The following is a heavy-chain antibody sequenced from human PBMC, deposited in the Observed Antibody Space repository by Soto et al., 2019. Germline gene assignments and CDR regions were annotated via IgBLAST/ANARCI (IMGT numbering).Heavy chain of an antibody. CDR1: GFKFSNYA. D-gene: IGHD3-16*01. V-gene: IGHV3-23*01. CDR2: ISATGGCT. CDR3: AKDRRAGGNSAFYFDF. J-gene: IGHJ4*02. Sequence: GGSLRLSCAASGFKFSNYAMSWVRQAPGKGLEWVSLISATGGCTYYADSVKGRFTISRDNSHNTLYLQVHSLTAEDTAVYYCAKDRRAGGNSAFYFDFWGQGAQVTVSS.